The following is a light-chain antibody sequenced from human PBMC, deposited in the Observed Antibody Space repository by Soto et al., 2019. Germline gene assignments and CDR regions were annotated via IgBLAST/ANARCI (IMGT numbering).Light chain of an antibody. Sequence: QAVVTQEPSLTVSPGGTVTLTCASSTGAVTSGYYPNWFQQKPGQAPRALIDSTSNKHSWTPARFSGSLLGGKAALTLSRVQTEDDAEYYCQLYDGGARVFRTGTKLTVL. CDR1: TGAVTSGYY. CDR2: STS. J-gene: IGLJ1*01. V-gene: IGLV7-43*01. CDR3: QLYDGGARV.